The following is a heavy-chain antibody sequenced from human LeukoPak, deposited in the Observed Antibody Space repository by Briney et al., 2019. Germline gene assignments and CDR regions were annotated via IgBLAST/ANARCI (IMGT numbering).Heavy chain of an antibody. CDR2: ISAYNGNT. V-gene: IGHV1-18*01. Sequence: ASVKVSCKASGYTFTSYGISWVRQAPGQGVEWMGWISAYNGNTNYAQKLQGRVTMTTDTSTSTAYMELRSLRSEDTAVYYCARAPAYGSGSYYPFDYWGQGTLVTVSS. J-gene: IGHJ4*02. CDR3: ARAPAYGSGSYYPFDY. CDR1: GYTFTSYG. D-gene: IGHD3-10*01.